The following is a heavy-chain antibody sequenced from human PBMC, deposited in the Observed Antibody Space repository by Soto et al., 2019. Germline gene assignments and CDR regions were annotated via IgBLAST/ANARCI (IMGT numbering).Heavy chain of an antibody. V-gene: IGHV4-34*01. J-gene: IGHJ6*03. D-gene: IGHD2-15*01. CDR2: INHSGST. CDR1: GGSFSGYY. Sequence: PSETLSVTCAVYGGSFSGYYWSWSRQPPGKGLEWIGEINHSGSTNYNPSLKSRVTISVDTSKNQFSLKLSSVTAADTAVYYCARETLGYCSGGSCYNYYYYYYMDVWGKGTSVTVSS. CDR3: ARETLGYCSGGSCYNYYYYYYMDV.